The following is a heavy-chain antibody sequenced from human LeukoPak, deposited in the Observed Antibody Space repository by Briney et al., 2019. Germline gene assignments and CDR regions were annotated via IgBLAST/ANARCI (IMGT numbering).Heavy chain of an antibody. CDR3: ARVITDFAFDF. D-gene: IGHD3-16*01. Sequence: PGGSLRLSCAASGFTFSSYEMNWVRQPPGKGPEWVSIIYNGGGAYYADSVKGRFTISRDNSKNMVYFQMNSLRVEDTAMYYCARVITDFAFDFWGQGTMVTVSS. V-gene: IGHV3-53*01. J-gene: IGHJ3*01. CDR1: GFTFSSYE. CDR2: IYNGGGA.